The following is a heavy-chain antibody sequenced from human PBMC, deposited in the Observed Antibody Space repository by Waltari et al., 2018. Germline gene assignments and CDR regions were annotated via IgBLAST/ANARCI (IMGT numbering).Heavy chain of an antibody. CDR3: AKDMRDYYWYFDL. Sequence: EVQLVESGGGLVQRGGSLRLSCAASGCTFRSYAMSRVRQAPGKGMEWVSAISGSGGSTYYAASVKVRFTISRDNSKTTLYLQMNSLRAEDTAVYYCAKDMRDYYWYFDLCGRGTLVTVSS. D-gene: IGHD2-2*01. CDR1: GCTFRSYA. J-gene: IGHJ2*01. V-gene: IGHV3-23*04. CDR2: ISGSGGST.